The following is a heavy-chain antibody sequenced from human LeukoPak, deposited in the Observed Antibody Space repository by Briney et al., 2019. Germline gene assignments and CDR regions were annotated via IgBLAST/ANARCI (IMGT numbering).Heavy chain of an antibody. CDR3: ARGGEIFDY. CDR1: GFTFSSYA. Sequence: GGSLRLSCVASGFTFSSYAMHWVRQAPGKGLEWVAVISYDGSNKYYADSVKGRFTISRDNSKNTLYLQMNSLRAEDTAVYYCARGGEIFDYWGQGTLVTVSS. J-gene: IGHJ4*02. D-gene: IGHD3-16*01. CDR2: ISYDGSNK. V-gene: IGHV3-30*01.